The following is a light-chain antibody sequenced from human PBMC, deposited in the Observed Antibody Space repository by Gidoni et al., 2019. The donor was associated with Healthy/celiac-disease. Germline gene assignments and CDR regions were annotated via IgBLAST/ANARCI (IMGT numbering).Light chain of an antibody. Sequence: QSALTQPASVSGSPGQSITISCTGTSSDVGVYNYVPWYQQHPGKAPKLMSYEVSNRPSGVSNRFSGSKSGNTASLTISGLQAEDEADYYCSSYTSSSTPVFGGGTKLTVL. CDR2: EVS. J-gene: IGLJ3*02. V-gene: IGLV2-14*01. CDR3: SSYTSSSTPV. CDR1: SSDVGVYNY.